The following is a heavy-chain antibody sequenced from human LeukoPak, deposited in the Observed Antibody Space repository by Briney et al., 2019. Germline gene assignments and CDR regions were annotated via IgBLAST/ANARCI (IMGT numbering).Heavy chain of an antibody. D-gene: IGHD3-22*01. CDR1: RFTFSSYG. CDR3: ASGGVVINFDF. V-gene: IGHV3-30*03. Sequence: GGSLRLSCAASRFTFSSYGMHWVRQAPGKGLEWVAVISYDGSKKYYADSVKGRFTISRDNSKNTLYLQMNSLRTEDTAVYYCASGGVVINFDFWGQGTLVTVSS. CDR2: ISYDGSKK. J-gene: IGHJ4*02.